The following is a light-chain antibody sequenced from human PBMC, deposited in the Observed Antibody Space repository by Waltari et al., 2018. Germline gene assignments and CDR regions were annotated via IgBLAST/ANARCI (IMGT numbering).Light chain of an antibody. CDR2: VAS. CDR3: QQSYNAPYT. J-gene: IGKJ2*01. Sequence: IRITQSPSSLSASTGDRVTITCRSSQSISNYLNWYQHKPGEAPKLLVYVASNLQRGVPSRFSGSGSETDFTLTISSLQLEDFATYYCQQSYNAPYTFGQGTNVEIK. V-gene: IGKV1-39*01. CDR1: QSISNY.